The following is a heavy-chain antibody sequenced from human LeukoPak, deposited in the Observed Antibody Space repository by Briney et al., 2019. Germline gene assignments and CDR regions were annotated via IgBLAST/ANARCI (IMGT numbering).Heavy chain of an antibody. J-gene: IGHJ4*02. CDR3: ARAPGMATTGNFDY. V-gene: IGHV3-21*01. D-gene: IGHD5-24*01. CDR2: ISSSSSYI. CDR1: GFTFSSYS. Sequence: GGSLRLSCAASGFTFSSYSMNWVRQAPGKGLDWVSSISSSSSYIYYADSVKGRFTISRDNAKNSLYLQMNSLRAEDTAVYYCARAPGMATTGNFDYWGQGTLVTVSS.